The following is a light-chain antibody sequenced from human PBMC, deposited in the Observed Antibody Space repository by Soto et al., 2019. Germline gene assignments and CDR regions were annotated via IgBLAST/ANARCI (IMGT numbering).Light chain of an antibody. CDR1: QSISRY. CDR3: KQSYRTLET. V-gene: IGKV1-39*01. CDR2: AAS. Sequence: DIQMTHSPSSLSASVGDRVTITCRASQSISRYLNWYQQKPGKAPKLLIYAASSLQSGVPSRFSGSGSGKDFTLTISSLQPEDFATYYRKQSYRTLETFGQGMKV. J-gene: IGKJ1*01.